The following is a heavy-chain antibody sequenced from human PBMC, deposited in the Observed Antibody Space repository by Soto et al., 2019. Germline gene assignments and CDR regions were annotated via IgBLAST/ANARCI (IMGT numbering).Heavy chain of an antibody. Sequence: GGSLRLSCAASGFTFSSSAMHWVRQAPGKGLEWVAVISYDGSNKYYADSVKGRFTISRDNSKNTLYLQMNSLRAEDTAVYYCARGPSSLTRFDYWGQGTLVTVSS. CDR1: GFTFSSSA. CDR2: ISYDGSNK. V-gene: IGHV3-30-3*01. CDR3: ARGPSSLTRFDY. D-gene: IGHD2-2*01. J-gene: IGHJ4*02.